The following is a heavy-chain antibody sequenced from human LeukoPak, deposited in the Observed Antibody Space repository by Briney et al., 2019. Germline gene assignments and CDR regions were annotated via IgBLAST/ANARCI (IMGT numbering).Heavy chain of an antibody. Sequence: PGGSLRLSCAASGFTFSSSWMTWVRQAPGKGLEWVANINQDGSEKYYVDSVRGRFTISRVNARNSLYLQMHSLRAEDTAVFYCTGHYGMNVWGQGTTVTVSS. V-gene: IGHV3-7*01. CDR3: TGHYGMNV. CDR2: INQDGSEK. CDR1: GFTFSSSW. J-gene: IGHJ6*02.